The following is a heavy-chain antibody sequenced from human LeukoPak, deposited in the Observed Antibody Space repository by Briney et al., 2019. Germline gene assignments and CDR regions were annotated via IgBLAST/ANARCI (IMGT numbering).Heavy chain of an antibody. D-gene: IGHD6-19*01. V-gene: IGHV3-21*01. CDR1: GFTFSSYS. CDR2: ISSSSSYI. J-gene: IGHJ4*02. CDR3: ARDQLKRYSSGWYW. Sequence: GGSLRLSCAASGFTFSSYSMNWVRQAPGKGLEWVSSISSSSSYIYYADSVKGRFTISRDNAKNSLYLQMNSLRAEDTAVYYCARDQLKRYSSGWYWWGQGTLVTASS.